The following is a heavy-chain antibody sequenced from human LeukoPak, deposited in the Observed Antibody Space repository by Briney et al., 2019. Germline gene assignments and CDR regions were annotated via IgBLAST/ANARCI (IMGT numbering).Heavy chain of an antibody. CDR2: IYTSGST. D-gene: IGHD3-3*01. CDR1: GGSISSGSYY. J-gene: IGHJ3*02. Sequence: SETLSLTCTVSGGSISSGSYYWSWIRQPAGKELEWIGRIYTSGSTNYNPSLKSRVTISVDTSKNQFSLKLSSVTAADTAVYYCVRDTSRFLDHQNTDAFDIWGQGTMVTVSS. V-gene: IGHV4-61*02. CDR3: VRDTSRFLDHQNTDAFDI.